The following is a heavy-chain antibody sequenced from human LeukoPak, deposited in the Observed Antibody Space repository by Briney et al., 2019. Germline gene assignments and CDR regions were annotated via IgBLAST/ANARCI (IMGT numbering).Heavy chain of an antibody. V-gene: IGHV4-39*01. CDR2: IYYSGST. D-gene: IGHD3-22*01. Sequence: SETLSLTCTVSGGSISSSSYYWGWIRQPPGKGLEWIGSIYYSGSTYYNPSLKSRVTISVDTSKNQFSLKLSSVTAADTAVYYCARARSDSSGYYYNYWGQGTLVTVSS. CDR1: GGSISSSSYY. J-gene: IGHJ4*02. CDR3: ARARSDSSGYYYNY.